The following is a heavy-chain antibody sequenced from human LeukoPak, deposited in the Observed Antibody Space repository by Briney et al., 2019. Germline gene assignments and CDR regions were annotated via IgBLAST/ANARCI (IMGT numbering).Heavy chain of an antibody. D-gene: IGHD5-18*01. V-gene: IGHV4-59*01. CDR3: ARGRSRGYSYGPLGY. CDR1: GGSISSYY. CDR2: IYYSGAT. Sequence: SETLSLLCTVSGGSISSYYWSWIRHPPGKGLEWIGYIYYSGATSNNPSLKSRVTISVDTSKNQFFLRLTSVTAADTAVYYCARGRSRGYSYGPLGYWGQGTLVTVSS. J-gene: IGHJ4*02.